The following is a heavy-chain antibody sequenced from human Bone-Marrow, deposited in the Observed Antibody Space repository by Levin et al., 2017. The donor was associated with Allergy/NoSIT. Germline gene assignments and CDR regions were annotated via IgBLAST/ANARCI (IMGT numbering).Heavy chain of an antibody. V-gene: IGHV3-30*18. CDR1: GFTFNSYA. CDR3: AKDQVTVSPMHYHYYGMDV. D-gene: IGHD2-2*01. J-gene: IGHJ6*02. CDR2: ISYDGTNK. Sequence: PGGSLRLSCAASGFTFNSYAMHWVRQAPGKGLEWVAVISYDGTNKNYADSVKGRFTISRDNSKNTLHLQMNSLRTEDTAVYYCAKDQVTVSPMHYHYYGMDVWGQGTTVTVSS.